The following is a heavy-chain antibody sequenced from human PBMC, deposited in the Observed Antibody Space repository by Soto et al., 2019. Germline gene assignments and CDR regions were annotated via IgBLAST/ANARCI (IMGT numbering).Heavy chain of an antibody. D-gene: IGHD3-16*01. J-gene: IGHJ5*02. CDR2: MSYDGSNK. CDR3: ARDGGAS. Sequence: QVQLVESGGGVVQPGRSLRLSCAASGFTFSSYAMHWVRRAPGKGLEWMAVMSYDGSNKYYADSVKGRFTISRDNSKNTLYLQMSSLSPDDAALYCCARDGGASWGQGALVIVSS. V-gene: IGHV3-30-3*01. CDR1: GFTFSSYA.